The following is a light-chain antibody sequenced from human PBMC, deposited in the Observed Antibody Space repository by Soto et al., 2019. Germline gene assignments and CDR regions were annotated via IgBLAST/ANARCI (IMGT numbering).Light chain of an antibody. V-gene: IGLV1-44*01. Sequence: QSVLTQPPSASGTPGQRVTISCSGSSSNIGSNTVGWYQHFPGTAPKLLIFGNDQRPSGVPDRFSASKSGTSASLAISGLQSEDEADYYCVAWDDSVRNYVFGTGTKLTVL. CDR1: SSNIGSNT. CDR3: VAWDDSVRNYV. J-gene: IGLJ1*01. CDR2: GND.